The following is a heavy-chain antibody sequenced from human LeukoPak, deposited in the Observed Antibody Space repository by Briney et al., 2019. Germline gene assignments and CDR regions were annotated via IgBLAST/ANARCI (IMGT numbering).Heavy chain of an antibody. CDR2: IIPIFGTA. D-gene: IGHD2-2*01. V-gene: IGHV1-69*13. CDR1: GGTFSSYA. J-gene: IGHJ4*02. Sequence: SVKVSCKASGGTFSSYAISWVRQAPGQGLEWMGGIIPIFGTANYAQKFQGRVTITADESTSTAYMELSSLRSEDTAVYYCARMYCSSTSCYAGYFDYWGQGTLVTVSP. CDR3: ARMYCSSTSCYAGYFDY.